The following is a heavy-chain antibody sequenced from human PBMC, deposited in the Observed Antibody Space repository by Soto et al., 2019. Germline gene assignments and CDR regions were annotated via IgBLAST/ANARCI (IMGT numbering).Heavy chain of an antibody. CDR2: ISSSSSTI. D-gene: IGHD3-3*01. CDR3: ARDREADFWSGYYKGHLDY. V-gene: IGHV3-48*01. CDR1: GFTFSSYS. J-gene: IGHJ4*02. Sequence: EVQLVESGGGLVQPGGSLRLSCAASGFTFSSYSMNWVRQAPGKGLEWVSYISSSSSTIYYADSVKGRFTISRDNAKNSLYLQMNSLRAEDTAVYYCARDREADFWSGYYKGHLDYWGQGTLVTVSS.